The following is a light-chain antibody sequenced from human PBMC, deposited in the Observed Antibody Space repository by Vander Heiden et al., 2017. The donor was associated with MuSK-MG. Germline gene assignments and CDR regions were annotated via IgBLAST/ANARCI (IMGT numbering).Light chain of an antibody. Sequence: SSELTQPPSVSVSPGQTARIPCSGDALAKQYSYWYQQRPGQAPRLVIFKDNKRPSGIPERFSGSTSGTIVTLTISGVQADDEADYYCQSSDISGSYFVFGPGTKVIVL. CDR1: ALAKQY. CDR3: QSSDISGSYFV. V-gene: IGLV3-25*03. J-gene: IGLJ1*01. CDR2: KDN.